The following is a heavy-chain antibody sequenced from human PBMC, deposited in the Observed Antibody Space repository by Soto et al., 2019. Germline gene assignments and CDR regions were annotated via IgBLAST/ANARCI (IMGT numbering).Heavy chain of an antibody. CDR3: ARGRGRWLQLYYFDY. D-gene: IGHD1-1*01. Sequence: QVQLQQWGAGLLKPSETLSLTCAVYGGSFSGYYWSWIHQPPGKGLEWIGEINHSGSTNYNPSLKSRVTISVDTSKNQFSLKLSSVTAADTAVYYCARGRGRWLQLYYFDYWGQGTLVTVSS. CDR2: INHSGST. J-gene: IGHJ4*02. CDR1: GGSFSGYY. V-gene: IGHV4-34*01.